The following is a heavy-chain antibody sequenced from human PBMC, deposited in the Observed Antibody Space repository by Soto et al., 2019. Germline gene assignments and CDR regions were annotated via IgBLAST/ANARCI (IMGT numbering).Heavy chain of an antibody. Sequence: SETLCLTCTVAGGSISGGGYYWSWIRQHPGKGLEWIGYIYYSGSTYYNPSLKSRVTISVDTSKNQFSLKLSSVTAADTAVYYCARSSQSTVTIFDYLGQGTLGTGSS. CDR2: IYYSGST. CDR1: GGSISGGGYY. V-gene: IGHV4-31*03. D-gene: IGHD4-17*01. CDR3: ARSSQSTVTIFDY. J-gene: IGHJ4*02.